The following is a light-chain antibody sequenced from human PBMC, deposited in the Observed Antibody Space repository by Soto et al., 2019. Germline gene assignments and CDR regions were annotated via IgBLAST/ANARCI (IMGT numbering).Light chain of an antibody. Sequence: DIQMTQSPSSLSASVGDRVSITCRASQTISNYLIWYQQKPGKAPNLLIYAASTLQSGVPSRFSGSGSGTNFTLTISSLQSVDFATYYCQQSYKPPRAFGQGTKVDIK. CDR3: QQSYKPPRA. CDR2: AAS. V-gene: IGKV1-39*01. J-gene: IGKJ1*01. CDR1: QTISNY.